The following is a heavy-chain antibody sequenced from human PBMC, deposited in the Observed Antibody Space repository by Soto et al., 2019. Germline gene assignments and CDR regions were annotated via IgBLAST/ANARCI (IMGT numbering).Heavy chain of an antibody. CDR1: GYTFTSYG. Sequence: ASVKVSCKASGYTFTSYGISWVRQAPGQGLEWMGWISAYNGNTNYAQKLQGRVTMTTDTSTSTAYMELRSLRSDDTAVYYCARSSSTANWGHWYFDLWGRGTLVTVSS. CDR3: ARSSSTANWGHWYFDL. D-gene: IGHD2-2*01. V-gene: IGHV1-18*01. CDR2: ISAYNGNT. J-gene: IGHJ2*01.